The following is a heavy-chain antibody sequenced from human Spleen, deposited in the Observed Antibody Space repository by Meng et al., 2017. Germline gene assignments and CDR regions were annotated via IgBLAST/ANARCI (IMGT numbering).Heavy chain of an antibody. Sequence: SVKVSCKASGCTFSSYAISWVRQAPGQGLEWMGGIIPIFGTANYAQKFQGRVTITADESTSTAYMELSSLRSEDTAVYYCARRGESTQSGGYYYGMDVWGQGTTVTVSS. D-gene: IGHD3-16*01. CDR1: GCTFSSYA. J-gene: IGHJ6*02. V-gene: IGHV1-69*13. CDR3: ARRGESTQSGGYYYGMDV. CDR2: IIPIFGTA.